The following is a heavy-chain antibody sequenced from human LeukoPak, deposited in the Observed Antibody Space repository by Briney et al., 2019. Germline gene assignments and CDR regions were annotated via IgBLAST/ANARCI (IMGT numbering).Heavy chain of an antibody. D-gene: IGHD4-23*01. J-gene: IGHJ4*02. CDR1: GFTFSSYG. CDR2: IRYDGSNK. Sequence: PGGSLRLSCAASGFTFSSYGMHWVRQAPGKGLEWVAFIRYDGSNKYYADSVKGRFTISRDNSKNTLYLQMNSPRAGDTAVYYCARGDYGGIPDDYWGQGTLVTVSS. V-gene: IGHV3-30*02. CDR3: ARGDYGGIPDDY.